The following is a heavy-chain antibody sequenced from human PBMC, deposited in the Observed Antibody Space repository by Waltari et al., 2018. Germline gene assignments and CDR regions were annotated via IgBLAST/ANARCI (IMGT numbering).Heavy chain of an antibody. Sequence: QVQLVQSGAEVKKPGASVKVSCKASGYTFTGYYMHWVRQAPGQGLEWMGRINPNSGGTNYAQKVQGRVTMTRETSISTAYMELSRLRSDDTAVDYCATIAAAGPDYWGQGTLVTVSS. CDR3: ATIAAAGPDY. CDR2: INPNSGGT. J-gene: IGHJ4*02. CDR1: GYTFTGYY. D-gene: IGHD6-13*01. V-gene: IGHV1-2*06.